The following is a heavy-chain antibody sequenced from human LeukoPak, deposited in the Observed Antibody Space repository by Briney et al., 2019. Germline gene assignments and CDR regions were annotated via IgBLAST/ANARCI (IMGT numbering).Heavy chain of an antibody. CDR3: ARGFKITIAAAAVHWSDP. CDR2: INHNGST. Sequence: SETLSLTCTVSGGSISSYYWSWIRQPPGKGLEWIGEINHNGSTNYNPSLKSRVTISVDTSKNQFSLKLSSVTAADTAVYYCARGFKITIAAAAVHWSDPWGQGTLVTVSS. D-gene: IGHD6-13*01. CDR1: GGSISSYY. J-gene: IGHJ5*02. V-gene: IGHV4-34*01.